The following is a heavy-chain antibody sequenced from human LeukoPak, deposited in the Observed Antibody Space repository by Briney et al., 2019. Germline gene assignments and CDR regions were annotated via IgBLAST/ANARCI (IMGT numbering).Heavy chain of an antibody. Sequence: SQTLSLTCAISGDSVSSNSAAWNWIRQSPSRVVEWLGRTYYRSKWYNDYAVSVKSRITINPDTSKNQFSLQLNSVTPEDTAVYYCARAGRYSGYDSPYYFDYWGQGTLVTVSS. CDR2: TYYRSKWYN. J-gene: IGHJ4*02. D-gene: IGHD5-12*01. CDR1: GDSVSSNSAA. CDR3: ARAGRYSGYDSPYYFDY. V-gene: IGHV6-1*01.